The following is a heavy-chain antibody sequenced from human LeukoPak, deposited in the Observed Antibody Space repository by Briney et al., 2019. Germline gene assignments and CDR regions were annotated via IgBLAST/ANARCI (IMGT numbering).Heavy chain of an antibody. J-gene: IGHJ4*02. D-gene: IGHD3-9*01. CDR2: ISYDGSNK. CDR3: ARGRYFDV. V-gene: IGHV3-30-3*01. Sequence: PGGSLRLSCAASGFTFSSYAMHWLRQAPGKGLEWVAVISYDGSNKYYADSVKGRFTISRDNSKNTLYLQMNSLRAEDTAVYYCARGRYFDVWGQGTLVTVSS. CDR1: GFTFSSYA.